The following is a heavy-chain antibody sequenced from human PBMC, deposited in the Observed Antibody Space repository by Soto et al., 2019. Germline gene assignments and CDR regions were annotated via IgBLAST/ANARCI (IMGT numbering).Heavy chain of an antibody. CDR1: GFTFSSYG. D-gene: IGHD1-26*01. CDR3: VRESQVGATYNWLDP. J-gene: IGHJ5*02. Sequence: QVQLVESGGGVVQPGRSLRLSCAASGFTFSSYGMHWVRQAPGKGLEWVAVIWYDGSNKHYADSVKGRFTISRDNSENTLYLQMNSLRAEDTAVYYCVRESQVGATYNWLDPWGQGTLVTVSS. CDR2: IWYDGSNK. V-gene: IGHV3-33*01.